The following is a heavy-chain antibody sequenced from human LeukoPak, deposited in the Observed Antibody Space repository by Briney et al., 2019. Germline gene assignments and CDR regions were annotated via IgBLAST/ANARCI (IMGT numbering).Heavy chain of an antibody. J-gene: IGHJ6*02. CDR3: ARDLAVAGLYYYYYGMDV. CDR1: GYTFTSYA. V-gene: IGHV7-4-1*02. CDR2: INTNTGNP. Sequence: ASVKVSCKASGYTFTSYAMNWVRQAPGQGLEWMGWINTNTGNPTYAQGFTGRFAFSLDTSVSTAYLQINSLKAEDTAVYYCARDLAVAGLYYYYYGMDVWGQGTTVTVSS. D-gene: IGHD6-19*01.